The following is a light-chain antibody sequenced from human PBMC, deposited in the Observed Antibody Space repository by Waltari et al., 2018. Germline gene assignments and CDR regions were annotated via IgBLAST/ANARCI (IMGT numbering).Light chain of an antibody. J-gene: IGKJ4*01. CDR3: QQYDGVVLT. Sequence: EIVLTQSPGTLSLSPGERATLSCRASQSVSYNFLNWYPQKPGQAPRLLIHGASSRATGIPDRFSGSGSGTDFTLTISRLEPEDFAVYYCQQYDGVVLTFGGGTKVEI. CDR1: QSVSYNF. V-gene: IGKV3-20*01. CDR2: GAS.